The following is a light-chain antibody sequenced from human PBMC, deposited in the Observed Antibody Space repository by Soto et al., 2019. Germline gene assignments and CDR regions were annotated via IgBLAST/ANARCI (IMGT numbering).Light chain of an antibody. V-gene: IGLV2-14*01. Sequence: QSALTQPASVSGSPGQSITISCTGTSSDVGGYNYVSWYQQHPGKAPKLVIYDVSNRPSGVSNRFSGSKSGNTASLTISGLQAEDEADYYCSSYTSSSTYFGGGTKVTVL. CDR3: SSYTSSSTY. CDR2: DVS. J-gene: IGLJ2*01. CDR1: SSDVGGYNY.